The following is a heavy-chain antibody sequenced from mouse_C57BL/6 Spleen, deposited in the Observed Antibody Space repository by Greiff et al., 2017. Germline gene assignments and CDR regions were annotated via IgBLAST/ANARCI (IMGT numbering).Heavy chain of an antibody. J-gene: IGHJ2*01. CDR3: AREPDYYGSSYFDY. CDR2: INYDGSST. Sequence: EVKLVESEGGLVQPGSSMKLSCTASGFTFSDYYMAWVRQVPEKGLEWVANINYDGSSTYYLDTLKSRFIISRDNAKNILYLQMISLKSEDTATYYCAREPDYYGSSYFDYWGQGTTLTVSS. CDR1: GFTFSDYY. D-gene: IGHD1-1*01. V-gene: IGHV5-16*01.